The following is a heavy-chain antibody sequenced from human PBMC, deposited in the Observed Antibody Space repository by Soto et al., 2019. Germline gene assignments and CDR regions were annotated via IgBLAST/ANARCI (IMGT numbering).Heavy chain of an antibody. CDR1: GDSINSRY. V-gene: IGHV4-59*11. CDR3: VRQRGNYFDF. J-gene: IGHJ4*02. CDR2: IDYVGST. D-gene: IGHD3-10*01. Sequence: NPSETLSLTCSVSGDSINSRYWSWIRQPPGKGLEWIGYIDYVGSTNYAPSLQSRVTMSVDTSKNQVSLTLRYVTAADTAVYYCVRQRGNYFDFWGQGTLVTVSS.